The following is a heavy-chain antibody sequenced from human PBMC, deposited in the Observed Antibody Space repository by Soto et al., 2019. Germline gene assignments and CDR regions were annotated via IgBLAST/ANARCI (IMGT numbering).Heavy chain of an antibody. D-gene: IGHD5-12*01. CDR1: GGTFSSYA. CDR2: INAGNGNT. J-gene: IGHJ5*02. Sequence: ASVKVSCKASGGTFSSYAISWVRQAPGQRLEWMGWINAGNGNTKYSQKFQGRVTITRDTSASTAYMELSSLRSEDTAVYYCARGYVGYFGWFDPWGQETLVTVSS. CDR3: ARGYVGYFGWFDP. V-gene: IGHV1-3*01.